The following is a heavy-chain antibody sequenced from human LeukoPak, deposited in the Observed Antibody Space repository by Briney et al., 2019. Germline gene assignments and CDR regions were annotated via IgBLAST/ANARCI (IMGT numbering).Heavy chain of an antibody. Sequence: GGSLRLSCAASGFTSSDSWMTWVRQAPGKGLEWVANTNEEGSEKNYVDSVKGRFTISRDNVENSLFLQMNSLRADDTAIYYCATGSISGDYWGQGTLVTVSS. CDR3: ATGSISGDY. CDR2: TNEEGSEK. CDR1: GFTSSDSW. D-gene: IGHD6-19*01. V-gene: IGHV3-7*03. J-gene: IGHJ4*02.